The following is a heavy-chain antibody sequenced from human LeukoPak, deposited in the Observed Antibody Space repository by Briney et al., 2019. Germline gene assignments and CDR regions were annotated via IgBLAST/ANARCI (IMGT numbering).Heavy chain of an antibody. J-gene: IGHJ4*02. V-gene: IGHV4-34*01. CDR3: ARGPPYYDILTGYYSYYFDY. CDR2: INHSGST. Sequence: PSETLSLTCAAYGGSFSGYYWSWIRQPPGKGLEWIGEINHSGSTNYNPSLKSRVTISVDTSKNQFSLKLSSVTAADTAVYYCARGPPYYDILTGYYSYYFDYWGQGTLVTVSS. CDR1: GGSFSGYY. D-gene: IGHD3-9*01.